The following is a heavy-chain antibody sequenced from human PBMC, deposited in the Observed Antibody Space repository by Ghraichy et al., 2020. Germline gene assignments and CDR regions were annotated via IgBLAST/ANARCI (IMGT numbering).Heavy chain of an antibody. J-gene: IGHJ3*02. D-gene: IGHD6-13*01. CDR3: VLMGSTSSSHAFDI. CDR1: GFTFSDYT. V-gene: IGHV3-21*01. CDR2: ITYSSSYI. Sequence: GEYLNISCAASGFTFSDYTMNWVRQAPGKGLEWVSSITYSSSYIYYADSVKGRFTISRDNAKKSLYLHMSSLRPEDTAVYYCVLMGSTSSSHAFDIWGQGTMVTVSS.